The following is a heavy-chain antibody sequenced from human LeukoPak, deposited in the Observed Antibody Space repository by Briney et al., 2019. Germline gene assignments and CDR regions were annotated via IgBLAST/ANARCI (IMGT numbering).Heavy chain of an antibody. V-gene: IGHV3-49*04. J-gene: IGHJ4*02. Sequence: GGSLRLSCTASGFTFGDYAVSWVRQAPGKGLEWVGFIRSKANGGTTEYAASVKGRFTISRDDSKSIAYLQMNSLKTDDTAVYYCTIGDYFFDYWGQGTLVTVSS. CDR1: GFTFGDYA. CDR2: IRSKANGGTT. CDR3: TIGDYFFDY.